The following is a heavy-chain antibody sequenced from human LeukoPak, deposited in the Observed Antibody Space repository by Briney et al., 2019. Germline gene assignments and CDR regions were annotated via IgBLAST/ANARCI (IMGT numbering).Heavy chain of an antibody. J-gene: IGHJ4*02. CDR2: INPNSGGT. CDR1: GYTFTCYY. Sequence: GASXKVSCKASGYTFTCYYMHWVRQAPGQGLEWMGWINPNSGGTNYAQKFQGRVTMTRDTSISTAYMELSRLRSDDTAVYYCARGSSGWSSFDYWGQGTLVTVSS. CDR3: ARGSSGWSSFDY. V-gene: IGHV1-2*02. D-gene: IGHD6-19*01.